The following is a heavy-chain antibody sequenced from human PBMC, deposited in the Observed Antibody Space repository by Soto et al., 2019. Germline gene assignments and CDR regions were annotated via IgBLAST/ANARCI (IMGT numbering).Heavy chain of an antibody. D-gene: IGHD2-21*02. V-gene: IGHV4-4*02. J-gene: IGHJ5*02. Sequence: QVQLQESGPGLVKPSGTLSLTCAVSGGSISSDDWWTWVRQTPGKGLEWIGEIYHSGTTNYNPSLMSRVTIAVDKAKSQFSLRLDSVTAADTAGYYCARSDCYGVCRGKWLDPWGQGILVNVSS. CDR3: ARSDCYGVCRGKWLDP. CDR2: IYHSGTT. CDR1: GGSISSDDW.